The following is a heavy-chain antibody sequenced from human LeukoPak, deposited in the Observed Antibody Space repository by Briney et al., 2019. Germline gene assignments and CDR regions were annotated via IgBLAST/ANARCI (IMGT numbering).Heavy chain of an antibody. CDR2: INHSGST. Sequence: SETLSLTCAVYGRSFSGYYWSWVRQPPGKGVEWIGEINHSGSTNYNPSLKSLVTISVDTSKNQFSLKLSSVTAADTAVYYCARPTTVTTHYFQHWGQGTLVTVSS. CDR3: ARPTTVTTHYFQH. CDR1: GRSFSGYY. J-gene: IGHJ1*01. V-gene: IGHV4-34*01. D-gene: IGHD4-17*01.